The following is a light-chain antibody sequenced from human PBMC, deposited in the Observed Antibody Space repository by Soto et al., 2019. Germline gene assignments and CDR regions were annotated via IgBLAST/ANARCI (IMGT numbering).Light chain of an antibody. Sequence: EIVLTQSPATLSLSPGERSTLSCRASQSVSSYLAWFQQKSGPSPRLLMYDASNRATGIPARFSGSGSGTDFTLTISSLEPEDFAVYYCQQRSNGTPITFGQGTRLEIK. CDR2: DAS. V-gene: IGKV3-11*01. J-gene: IGKJ5*01. CDR1: QSVSSY. CDR3: QQRSNGTPIT.